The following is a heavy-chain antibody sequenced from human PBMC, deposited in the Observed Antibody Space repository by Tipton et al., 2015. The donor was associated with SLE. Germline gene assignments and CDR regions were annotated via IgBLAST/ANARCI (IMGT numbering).Heavy chain of an antibody. CDR2: ISHSGST. CDR3: ARVHYYDSSGYCDAFDI. Sequence: TLSLTCAVYGGSFSGYYWSWIRQPPGKGLEWIGEISHSGSTNYNPSLKSRVTISVDTSKNQFSLKLSSVTAADTAVYYCARVHYYDSSGYCDAFDIWGQGTMVTVSS. V-gene: IGHV4-34*01. CDR1: GGSFSGYY. J-gene: IGHJ3*02. D-gene: IGHD3-22*01.